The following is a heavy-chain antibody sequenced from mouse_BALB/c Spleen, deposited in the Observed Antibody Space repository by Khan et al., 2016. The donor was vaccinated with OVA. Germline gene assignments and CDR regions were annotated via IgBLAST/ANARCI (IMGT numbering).Heavy chain of an antibody. D-gene: IGHD4-1*01. CDR2: ISSAGTYT. CDR1: GFTFSNYA. Sequence: EVELVESGGDLVKPGGSLKLSCAASGFTFSNYAMSWVRRTPDKRLEWVATISSAGTYTYYPDSVKGRFTISRNNVKNTLYLQMSSLKSEDTAMFYCASHLTGSFAYWGQGTLVTVSA. CDR3: ASHLTGSFAY. J-gene: IGHJ3*01. V-gene: IGHV5-6*01.